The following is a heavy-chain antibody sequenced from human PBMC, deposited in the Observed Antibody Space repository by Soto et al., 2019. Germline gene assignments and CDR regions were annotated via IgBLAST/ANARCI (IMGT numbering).Heavy chain of an antibody. J-gene: IGHJ3*02. CDR1: GGSISSGGYY. Sequence: QVQLQESGPGLVKPSQTLSLTCTVSGGSISSGGYYWSWIRQHPGKGLEWIGYIYYSGSTYYNPSLKSRVTISVDTSKNQISLKLSSVTAADTAVYYCARDSRSTVTADAFDIWGQGTMVTVSS. D-gene: IGHD4-17*01. V-gene: IGHV4-31*03. CDR2: IYYSGST. CDR3: ARDSRSTVTADAFDI.